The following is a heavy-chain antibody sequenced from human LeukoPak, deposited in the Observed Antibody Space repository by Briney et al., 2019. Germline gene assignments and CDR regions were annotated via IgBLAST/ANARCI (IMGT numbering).Heavy chain of an antibody. V-gene: IGHV1-69*05. CDR3: ARDHGSSSYFDY. CDR1: GGTFSSYA. D-gene: IGHD6-6*01. CDR2: IIPIFGTA. J-gene: IGHJ4*02. Sequence: EASVKVSCKASGGTFSSYAISWVRQAPGQGLEWMGGIIPIFGTANYAQKFQGRVTITTDESTSTAYMELSSLRSEDTAVHYCARDHGSSSYFDYWGQGTLVTVSS.